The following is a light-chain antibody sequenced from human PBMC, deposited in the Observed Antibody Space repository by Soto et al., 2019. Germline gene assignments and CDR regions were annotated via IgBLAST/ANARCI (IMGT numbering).Light chain of an antibody. J-gene: IGLJ2*01. CDR3: SSYAGSKNYVV. Sequence: QSALAQPPSASGSPGQSVTISCTGTSSDVGGYNYVSWYQQRPGKAPKLLIFEVTKRSSGVPGRFSGSKSGNTASLTVSGLQADDEGDYYCSSYAGSKNYVVFGGGTKLTVL. CDR1: SSDVGGYNY. CDR2: EVT. V-gene: IGLV2-8*01.